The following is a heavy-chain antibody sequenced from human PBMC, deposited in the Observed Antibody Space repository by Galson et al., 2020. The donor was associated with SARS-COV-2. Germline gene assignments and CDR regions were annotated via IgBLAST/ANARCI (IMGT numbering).Heavy chain of an antibody. J-gene: IGHJ6*02. V-gene: IGHV3-33*01. CDR2: IWYDGSNK. CDR1: GFTFSSYG. CDR3: ARGKSVLLWFGELFPRDYGMDV. D-gene: IGHD3-10*01. Sequence: GESLKISCAASGFTFSSYGMHWVRQAPGKGLEWVAVIWYDGSNKYYADSVKGRFTISRDNSKNTLYLQMNSLRAEDTAVYYCARGKSVLLWFGELFPRDYGMDVWGQGTTVTVSS.